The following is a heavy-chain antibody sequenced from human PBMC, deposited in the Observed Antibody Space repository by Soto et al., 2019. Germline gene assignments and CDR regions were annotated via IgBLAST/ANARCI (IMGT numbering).Heavy chain of an antibody. D-gene: IGHD3-3*01. Sequence: SETLSLTCTVSGGSISSGDYYWSWIRQPPGKGLEWIGYIYYSGSTYYNPSIKSRVTISVDTSKNQFSLKLSSVTAADTAVYYCARFRMAHYDFWSGYFFSPNDAFDIWGQGTMVTVSS. V-gene: IGHV4-30-4*01. CDR2: IYYSGST. J-gene: IGHJ3*02. CDR1: GGSISSGDYY. CDR3: ARFRMAHYDFWSGYFFSPNDAFDI.